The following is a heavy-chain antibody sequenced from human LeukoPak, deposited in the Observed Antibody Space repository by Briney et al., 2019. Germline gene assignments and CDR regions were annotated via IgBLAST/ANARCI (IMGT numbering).Heavy chain of an antibody. CDR1: GFTFSDYY. J-gene: IGHJ3*02. CDR2: ISNDSVDK. CDR3: ARRDWVSGAVRAFDI. Sequence: PGGSLRLSCVGSGFTFSDYYMSWIRQVPGKGLEWVSYISNDSVDKYYVDSVRGRFTISRDNAKKSMYLQMSGLRVEDTAVYYCARRDWVSGAVRAFDIWGQGTMVTVSS. D-gene: IGHD3-3*01. V-gene: IGHV3-11*04.